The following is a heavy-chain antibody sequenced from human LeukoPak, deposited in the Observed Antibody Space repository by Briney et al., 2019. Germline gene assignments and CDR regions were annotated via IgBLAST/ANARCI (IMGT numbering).Heavy chain of an antibody. CDR1: GGSFSGYY. V-gene: IGHV4-34*01. CDR2: INHSGST. D-gene: IGHD3-22*01. Sequence: ASETLSLTCAVYGGSFSGYYWSWIRQPPGRGLEWIGEINHSGSTNYNPSLKSRVTISVDTSKNQFSLKLSSVTAADTAVYYCARVRNYYDSSGYFKYYYYYMDVWGKGTTVTVSS. J-gene: IGHJ6*03. CDR3: ARVRNYYDSSGYFKYYYYYMDV.